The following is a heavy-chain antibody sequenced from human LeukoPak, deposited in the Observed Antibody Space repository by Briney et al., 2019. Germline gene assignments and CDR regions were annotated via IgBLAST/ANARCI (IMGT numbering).Heavy chain of an antibody. D-gene: IGHD7-27*01. CDR1: GDSISSGDYY. CDR2: ISSSGST. CDR3: ARDDGDNAFDI. J-gene: IGHJ3*02. Sequence: ASQTLSLTCTVSGDSISSGDYYWSWIRQPAGKGLEWIRRISSSGSTNYNPSLKSRVTISVDTSKNQFSLKLSSVTAADTAVYFCARDDGDNAFDIWGQGTMVTVSS. V-gene: IGHV4-61*02.